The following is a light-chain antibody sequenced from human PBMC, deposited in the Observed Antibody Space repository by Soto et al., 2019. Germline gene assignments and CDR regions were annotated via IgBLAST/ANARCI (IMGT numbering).Light chain of an antibody. V-gene: IGKV1-33*01. CDR1: QDISNY. CDR3: QQYDNLPLT. J-gene: IGKJ4*01. Sequence: DIQMTQSPSSLSASVGDRVTITCQASQDISNYVNWYQQKPGKAPKFLIYDASKLETGVPSRFSGSGSGTDFTFTISSLQPEDIATYYCQQYDNLPLTFGGGTKVEIK. CDR2: DAS.